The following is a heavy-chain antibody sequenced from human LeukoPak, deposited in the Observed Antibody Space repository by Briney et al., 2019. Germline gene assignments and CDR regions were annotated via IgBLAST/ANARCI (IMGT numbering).Heavy chain of an antibody. CDR3: AKGTYYYDSSGSYGYY. Sequence: HTGGSLRLSCVASGFTFTSYAMSWVRQTPGKGLEWVSSISGSGGTTYYADSVKGRFTISRDNSKKTVYLQINSLRAEDTAVYYCAKGTYYYDSSGSYGYYWGQGTLVIVSS. D-gene: IGHD3-22*01. V-gene: IGHV3-23*01. CDR1: GFTFTSYA. J-gene: IGHJ4*02. CDR2: ISGSGGTT.